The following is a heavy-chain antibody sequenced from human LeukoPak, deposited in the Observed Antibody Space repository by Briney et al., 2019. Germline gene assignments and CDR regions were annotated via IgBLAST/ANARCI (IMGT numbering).Heavy chain of an antibody. CDR1: GFTFDDYA. Sequence: GGSLRLSCAASGFTFDDYAMHWVRQAPGKGLEWVSGISWNSGSIGYADSVKGRFTISRDNAKNSLYLQMNSLRAEDTALYYCAKVQDCSSTSCYSTYYYGMDVWGQGITVTVSS. V-gene: IGHV3-9*01. J-gene: IGHJ6*02. CDR3: AKVQDCSSTSCYSTYYYGMDV. CDR2: ISWNSGSI. D-gene: IGHD2-2*01.